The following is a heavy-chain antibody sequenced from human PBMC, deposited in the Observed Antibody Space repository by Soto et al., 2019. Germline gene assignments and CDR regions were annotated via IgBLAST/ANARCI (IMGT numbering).Heavy chain of an antibody. CDR1: GGSISSGGFY. CDR3: ARGRYWYFDL. V-gene: IGHV4-31*03. J-gene: IGHJ2*01. CDR2: IYYSGST. Sequence: QVQLQESGPGLVKPSQTLSLTCTVSGGSISSGGFYLSWIRQHPGKGLERIGYIYYSGSTYYNPSLKSRVTISVDTSKNQFSLRLSSVTAADTAVYYCARGRYWYFDLWARGTLVTVSS.